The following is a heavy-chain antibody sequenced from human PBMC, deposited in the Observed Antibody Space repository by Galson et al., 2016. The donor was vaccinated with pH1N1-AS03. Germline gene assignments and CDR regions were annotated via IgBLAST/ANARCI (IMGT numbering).Heavy chain of an antibody. CDR1: GYIFTGLY. CDR2: INPNNGVT. Sequence: KVSCKASGYIFTGLYVHWVRQAPGQGLEWMGWINPNNGVTNYAQKFQAWVTMTGDTSISTAYMELYGLKSDDTAVYYCARDPRGPCSSATCATTYYFGMDVWGQGTTVIVSS. D-gene: IGHD1-26*01. J-gene: IGHJ6*02. CDR3: ARDPRGPCSSATCATTYYFGMDV. V-gene: IGHV1-2*04.